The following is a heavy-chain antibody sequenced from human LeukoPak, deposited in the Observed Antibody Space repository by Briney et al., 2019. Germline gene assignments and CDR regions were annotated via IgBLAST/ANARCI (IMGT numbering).Heavy chain of an antibody. CDR1: GFTFTDYW. Sequence: GGSLRLSCTTSGFTFTDYWMTWVRQAPGKGLEWVGRIKSKTDGGTTDYAAPVKGRFTISRDDSKNTLYLQMNSLRAEDTAVYYCAKTERCSGGSCYFNYWGQGTLVTVSS. CDR3: AKTERCSGGSCYFNY. V-gene: IGHV3-15*01. J-gene: IGHJ4*02. CDR2: IKSKTDGGTT. D-gene: IGHD2-15*01.